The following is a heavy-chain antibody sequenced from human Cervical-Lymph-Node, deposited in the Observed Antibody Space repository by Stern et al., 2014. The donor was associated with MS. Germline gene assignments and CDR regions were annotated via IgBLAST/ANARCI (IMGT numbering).Heavy chain of an antibody. J-gene: IGHJ4*02. CDR2: IIPLFGTT. V-gene: IGHV1-69*06. CDR1: GGTFSNSG. Sequence: QMQLVQSGAEVMKPGSSVKVSCKASGGTFSNSGISWVRQAPGQGLEWMGGIIPLFGTTNYSQKFQGRVTITADKSTGTAFLELRSLTSDDTAVYYCARDLGVGPTAYWGQGTLVTVSS. D-gene: IGHD1-26*01. CDR3: ARDLGVGPTAY.